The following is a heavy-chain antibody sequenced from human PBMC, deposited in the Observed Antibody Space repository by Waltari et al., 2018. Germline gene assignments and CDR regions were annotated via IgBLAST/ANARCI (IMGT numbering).Heavy chain of an antibody. J-gene: IGHJ2*01. D-gene: IGHD6-19*01. V-gene: IGHV4-38-2*01. CDR2: IYHSGST. CDR3: AKQTEGAVAGTGDFDL. CDR1: GYSISSGYY. Sequence: QVQLQESGPGLVKPSETLSLTCAVSGYSISSGYYWGWIRHPPGKGLEWIGSIYHSGSTYYNPSLKSRVTISVDTSKNQFSLKLSSVTAADTAVYYCAKQTEGAVAGTGDFDLWGRGTLVTVSS.